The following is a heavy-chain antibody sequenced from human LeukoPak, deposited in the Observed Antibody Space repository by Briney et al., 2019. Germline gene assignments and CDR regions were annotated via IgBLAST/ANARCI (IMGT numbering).Heavy chain of an antibody. CDR3: ARWNDGWEFDN. V-gene: IGHV3-7*05. D-gene: IGHD1-1*01. CDR1: GFTFSSSW. CDR2: IKEDGTEE. J-gene: IGHJ4*02. Sequence: GGSLRLSCAASGFTFSSSWMTWVRQAPGKGPEWVAHIKEDGTEEYYVDSVKGRFTISRDNAKNSLYLQMNSLRAEDTAVYYCARWNDGWEFDNWGQGTLVSVSS.